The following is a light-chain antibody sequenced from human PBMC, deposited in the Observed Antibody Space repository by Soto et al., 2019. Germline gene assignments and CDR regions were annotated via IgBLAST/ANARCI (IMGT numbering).Light chain of an antibody. CDR3: SSYTSSNSVV. CDR1: SSDIGTYIY. J-gene: IGLJ2*01. Sequence: QSALTQPASVSGSPGQSITISCTGTSSDIGTYIYVSWYLQHPGKAPKLLIYEVGNRPSGASNRFSGSKSGTTASLTISGLQAEDEADYYCSSYTSSNSVVFGGGTKVTVL. V-gene: IGLV2-14*01. CDR2: EVG.